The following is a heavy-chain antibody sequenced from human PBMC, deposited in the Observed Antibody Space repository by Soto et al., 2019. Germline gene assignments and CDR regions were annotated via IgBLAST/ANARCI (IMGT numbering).Heavy chain of an antibody. CDR3: AKDQGSSSFDYYYYYMDV. CDR1: GFTFSSYA. Sequence: PGGSLRLSCAASGFTFSSYAMSWVRQAPGKGLEWVSAISGSGGSTYYADSVKGRFTISRDNSKNTLYLQMNSLRAEDTAVYYCAKDQGSSSFDYYYYYMDVWGKGTTVTVSS. J-gene: IGHJ6*03. CDR2: ISGSGGST. D-gene: IGHD6-6*01. V-gene: IGHV3-23*01.